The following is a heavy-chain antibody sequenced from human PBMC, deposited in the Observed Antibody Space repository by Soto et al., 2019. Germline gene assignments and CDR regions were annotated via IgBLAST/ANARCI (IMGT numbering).Heavy chain of an antibody. CDR3: FKDGGSVCSGGTCYFQAPDY. CDR2: IDGSGRNT. V-gene: IGHV3-23*01. J-gene: IGHJ4*02. D-gene: IGHD2-15*01. CDR1: GFTFSSYA. Sequence: TGGSLRLSCAASGFTFSSYAMSWVRQAPGKGLEWVSGIDGSGRNTYYADSVKGRFTISRDNSKNTLSVQMDSLCLEDTALYFCFKDGGSVCSGGTCYFQAPDYWGQGTLVTVSS.